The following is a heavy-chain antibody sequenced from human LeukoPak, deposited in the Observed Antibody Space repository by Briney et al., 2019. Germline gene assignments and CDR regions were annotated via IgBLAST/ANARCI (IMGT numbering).Heavy chain of an antibody. D-gene: IGHD3-22*01. V-gene: IGHV1-18*01. Sequence: ASVKVSCKASGYTFTSYGISWVRQAPGQGLEWMGWISAYNCNTNYAQKLQGRVTMTTDTSTSTAYMELRSPRSDDTAVYYCARANRVRYYYDSSGTDYYMDVWGKGTTVTVSS. CDR1: GYTFTSYG. CDR3: ARANRVRYYYDSSGTDYYMDV. J-gene: IGHJ6*03. CDR2: ISAYNCNT.